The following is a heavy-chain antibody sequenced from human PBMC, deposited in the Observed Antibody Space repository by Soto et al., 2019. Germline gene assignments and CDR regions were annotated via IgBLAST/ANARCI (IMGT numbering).Heavy chain of an antibody. V-gene: IGHV4-59*08. CDR1: GGSISSYY. Sequence: QVQLQESGPGLVKPSETLSLTCTVSGGSISSYYWSWIRQPPGKGLEWIGYIYYSGSTNYNPSLKSRVTISGDTSKNQFSLKLSSVTAADTAVYYCARLAYSSGWDDAFDIWGQGTMVTVSS. CDR2: IYYSGST. CDR3: ARLAYSSGWDDAFDI. D-gene: IGHD6-19*01. J-gene: IGHJ3*02.